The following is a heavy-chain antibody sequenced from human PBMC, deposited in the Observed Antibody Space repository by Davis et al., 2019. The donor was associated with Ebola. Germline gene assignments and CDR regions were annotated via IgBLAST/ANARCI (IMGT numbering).Heavy chain of an antibody. CDR3: ARDRPAAIRSVNWFDS. V-gene: IGHV1-2*02. D-gene: IGHD2-2*02. CDR1: GYTFTGYY. CDR2: INPNSGGT. Sequence: ASVKVSCKASGYTFTGYYMHWVRQAPGQGLEWMGWINPNSGGTNYAQKFQGRVTMTRDTSIGTAYMELSRLRSDDTAVYYCARDRPAAIRSVNWFDSWGQGTLVTVSS. J-gene: IGHJ5*01.